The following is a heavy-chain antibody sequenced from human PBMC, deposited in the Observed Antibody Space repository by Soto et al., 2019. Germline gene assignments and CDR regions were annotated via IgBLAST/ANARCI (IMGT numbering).Heavy chain of an antibody. J-gene: IGHJ6*02. CDR2: IYYSGNT. D-gene: IGHD5-18*01. V-gene: IGHV4-31*03. Sequence: PSETLSLTCTVSGGSISSGGYYWSWIRQHPGKGLEWIGYIYYSGNTYYNPSLKSRVTISVDTSKNQFSLKLSSVTAADTAVYYCAVDTAMGNYYYYGMDVWGQGTTVTVSS. CDR1: GGSISSGGYY. CDR3: AVDTAMGNYYYYGMDV.